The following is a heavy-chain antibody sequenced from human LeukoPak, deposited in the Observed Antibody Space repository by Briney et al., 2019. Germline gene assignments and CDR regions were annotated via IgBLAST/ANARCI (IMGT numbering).Heavy chain of an antibody. D-gene: IGHD3-22*01. Sequence: GASVKVSCKASGYTFTGYYMHWVRQAPGQGLEWMGWINPNSGGTNYAQKFQGRVTMTRDTSISTAYMELSRLRSDDTAVYYCARDRENYYDSSGYYYDYWGQGTRVTVSS. CDR2: INPNSGGT. V-gene: IGHV1-2*02. CDR3: ARDRENYYDSSGYYYDY. J-gene: IGHJ4*02. CDR1: GYTFTGYY.